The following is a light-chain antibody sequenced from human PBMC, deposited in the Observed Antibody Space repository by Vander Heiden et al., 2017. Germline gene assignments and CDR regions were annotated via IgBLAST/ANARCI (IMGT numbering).Light chain of an antibody. CDR1: QSISHF. V-gene: IGKV1-39*01. J-gene: IGKJ4*01. CDR2: TSS. Sequence: IQMTQSPSSLSASVGDRVTITCRASQSISHFTNWYQQRPGKAPQLLLSTSSKLQSGVPSRFSGSGSGTDFTLTISSLQPEDFATYYCQQSYKNPVTFGGGTRVEIK. CDR3: QQSYKNPVT.